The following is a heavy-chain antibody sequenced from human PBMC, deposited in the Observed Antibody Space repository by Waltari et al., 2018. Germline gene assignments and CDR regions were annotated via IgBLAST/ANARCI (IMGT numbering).Heavy chain of an antibody. CDR3: AKLGSSSGS. J-gene: IGHJ5*02. CDR2: ISGSGGST. V-gene: IGHV3-23*01. CDR1: GFTLSNYA. Sequence: EVQLLESGGGLVQPGGSLRLSCAASGFTLSNYAMSWVRQAPGKGLEWVSAISGSGGSTYYADSVKARFTISRDNSKNTLYLQMNSLSAEDTAVYYCAKLGSSSGSWGQGTLVTVSS. D-gene: IGHD6-6*01.